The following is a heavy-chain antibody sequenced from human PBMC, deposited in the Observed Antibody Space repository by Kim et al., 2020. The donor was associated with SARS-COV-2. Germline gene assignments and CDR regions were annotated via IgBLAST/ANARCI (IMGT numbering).Heavy chain of an antibody. V-gene: IGHV3-30*04. CDR2: LASSFRPI. D-gene: IGHD3-10*01. J-gene: IGHJ4*02. CDR3: LAEIGSRSFDH. CDR1: GFPFISPS. Sequence: GGSLRLSCAASGFPFISPSFPCFFQSPLPRLSFFPPLASSFRPISYPDSVKGRFLISRDNTKYTLFLQMNSLRPEDTAVYYCLAEIGSRSFDHWGQGTLVTVSS.